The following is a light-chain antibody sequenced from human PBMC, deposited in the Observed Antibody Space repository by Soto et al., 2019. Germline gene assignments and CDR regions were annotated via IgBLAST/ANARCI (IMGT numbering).Light chain of an antibody. CDR1: ALPNKY. J-gene: IGLJ1*01. CDR2: KDS. CDR3: QSADSIGDYV. V-gene: IGLV3-25*02. Sequence: SYELTQPPSVSVSPGQTARITCSGDALPNKYAYWFQQRPGQAPVLVIYKDSERPSGIPDRFSGSSSGTTVTLTISGVQPEDEADYYCQSADSIGDYVFGTGTKLTVL.